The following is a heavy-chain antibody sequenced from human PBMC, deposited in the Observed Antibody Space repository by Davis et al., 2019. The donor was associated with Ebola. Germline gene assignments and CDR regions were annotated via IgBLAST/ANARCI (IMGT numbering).Heavy chain of an antibody. CDR3: SRFGEGAY. V-gene: IGHV4-4*07. CDR1: GGSISNYY. CDR2: IYASGST. D-gene: IGHD2-21*01. Sequence: PSETLSLTCSVSGGSISNYYWSWIRQPADKGLEWIGRIYASGSTNYNPSLKSRVTMSEDTSKNQFSLKLSSVTAADTAVYFCSRFGEGAYWGQGTLVTVSS. J-gene: IGHJ4*02.